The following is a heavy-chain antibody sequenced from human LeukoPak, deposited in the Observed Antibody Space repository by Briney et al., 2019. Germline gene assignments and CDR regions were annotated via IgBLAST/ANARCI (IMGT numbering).Heavy chain of an antibody. D-gene: IGHD2-8*01. J-gene: IGHJ4*02. V-gene: IGHV3-21*01. CDR1: GFTFNTYS. CDR3: ARDRIGVGLMVYATAYDFDY. Sequence: PGGSLRLSCAASGFTFNTYSFNWVRQAPGKGLEWVSSITTSGSKSYADSVKGRFTISRDNAKNLVYLQMNSLRVEDTAVYYCARDRIGVGLMVYATAYDFDYWGQGTLVTVSS. CDR2: ITTSGSK.